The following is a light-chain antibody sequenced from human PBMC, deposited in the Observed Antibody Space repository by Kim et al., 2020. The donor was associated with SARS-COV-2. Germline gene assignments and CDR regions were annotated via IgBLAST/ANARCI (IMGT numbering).Light chain of an antibody. CDR1: QSVSSN. CDR3: QQYDNWPPWT. CDR2: GAS. Sequence: SPGEGAILSCRASQSVSSNLAWYQQKPGQAPRLLIYGASTRATGIPDRFSGSGSGTEFTLTISGLQSEDSAVYFCQQYDNWPPWTFGQGTKVEIK. J-gene: IGKJ1*01. V-gene: IGKV3-15*01.